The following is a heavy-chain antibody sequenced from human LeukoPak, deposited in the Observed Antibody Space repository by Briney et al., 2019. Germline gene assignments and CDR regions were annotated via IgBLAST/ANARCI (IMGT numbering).Heavy chain of an antibody. CDR2: IYYSGST. Sequence: SETLSLTCTVSGGSISSSSYYWGWIRQPPGKGLEWIGSIYYSGSTYYNPSLKSRVTISVDTSKNQFSLKLSSVTAADTAVYYCARQEQYYGSGSQFDYWGQGTLVTVSS. CDR3: ARQEQYYGSGSQFDY. J-gene: IGHJ4*02. V-gene: IGHV4-39*01. CDR1: GGSISSSSYY. D-gene: IGHD3-10*01.